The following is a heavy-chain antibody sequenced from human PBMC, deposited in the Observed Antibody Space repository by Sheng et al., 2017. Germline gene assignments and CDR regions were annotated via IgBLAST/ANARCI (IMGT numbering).Heavy chain of an antibody. CDR1: GGTFSSYA. CDR2: IIPILGIA. CDR3: ARDFHVYCSSTSCSEGGYYYYYYYMDV. Sequence: QVQLVQSGAEVKKPGSSVKVSCKASGGTFSSYAISWVRQAPGQGLEWMGGIIPILGIANYAQKFQGRVTITADKSTSTAYMELSSLRSEDTAVYYCARDFHVYCSSTSCSEGGYYYYYYYMDVWGKGTTVTVSS. D-gene: IGHD2-2*01. V-gene: IGHV1-69*04. J-gene: IGHJ6*03.